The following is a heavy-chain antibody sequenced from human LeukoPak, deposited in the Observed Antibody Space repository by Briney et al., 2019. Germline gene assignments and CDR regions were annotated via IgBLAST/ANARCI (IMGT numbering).Heavy chain of an antibody. Sequence: GGSLRLFCAASGFRFDDYAMHWVRQAPGKGLEWVSGIRWDSAAIGYADSVRGRFTLSRDNAKNSLFLQMSSLRVEDTALYYCTKRARMGIAAAGDGFHIWGQGTMVTVSS. CDR3: TKRARMGIAAAGDGFHI. CDR1: GFRFDDYA. V-gene: IGHV3-9*01. J-gene: IGHJ3*02. D-gene: IGHD6-13*01. CDR2: IRWDSAAI.